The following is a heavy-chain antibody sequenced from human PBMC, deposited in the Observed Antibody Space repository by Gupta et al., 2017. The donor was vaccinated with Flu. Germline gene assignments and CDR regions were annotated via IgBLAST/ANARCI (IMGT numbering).Heavy chain of an antibody. CDR2: INPSGGST. J-gene: IGHJ4*02. D-gene: IGHD4-17*01. CDR1: GYTFTSYY. CDR3: AREDYGGNPREGVDY. Sequence: QVQLVQSGAEVKKPGASVKVSCKASGYTFTSYYMHWVRQAPGQGLEWMGIINPSGGSTSYEQKGQGRVTMNRDTSTSTGYMELSSMRYEDTAVYYCAREDYGGNPREGVDYWGQGNLVTVSS. V-gene: IGHV1-46*01.